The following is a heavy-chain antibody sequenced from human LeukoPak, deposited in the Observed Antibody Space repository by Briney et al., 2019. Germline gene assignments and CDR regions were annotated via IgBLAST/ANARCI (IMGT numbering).Heavy chain of an antibody. Sequence: GGSLRLSCAASGFTFSSYGMHWVRQAPGKGLEWVAFIRYDGSNKYYADSVKGRFTISRDNSKNTLYLQMNSLRAEDTAVYYCARGGTHYYDSSGYHDYWGQGTLVTVSS. J-gene: IGHJ4*02. V-gene: IGHV3-30*02. D-gene: IGHD3-22*01. CDR3: ARGGTHYYDSSGYHDY. CDR1: GFTFSSYG. CDR2: IRYDGSNK.